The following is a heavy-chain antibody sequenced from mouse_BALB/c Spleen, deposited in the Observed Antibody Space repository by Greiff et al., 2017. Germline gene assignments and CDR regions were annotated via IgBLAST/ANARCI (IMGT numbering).Heavy chain of an antibody. CDR3: AREDGYYYAMDY. CDR2: ISSGSSTI. Sequence: EVHLVESGGGLVQPGGSRKLSCAASGFTFSSFGMHWVRQAPEKGLEWVAYISSGSSTIYYADTVKGRFTISRDNPKNTLFLQMTSLRSEDTAMYYCAREDGYYYAMDYWGQGTSVTVSS. V-gene: IGHV5-17*02. J-gene: IGHJ4*01. D-gene: IGHD2-3*01. CDR1: GFTFSSFG.